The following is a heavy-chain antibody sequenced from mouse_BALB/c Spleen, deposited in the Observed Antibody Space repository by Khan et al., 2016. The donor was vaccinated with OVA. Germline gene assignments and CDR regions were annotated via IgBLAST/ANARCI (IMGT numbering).Heavy chain of an antibody. CDR3: ARAYYRYDGYYAMDY. CDR1: GFSLSKYN. CDR2: IWGGGGT. D-gene: IGHD2-14*01. V-gene: IGHV2-6-4*01. J-gene: IGHJ4*01. Sequence: QVQLKHSGPGLVAPSQSLSITCTVSGFSLSKYNIHWVRQPPGKGLEWLGMIWGGGGTDYNSTLKSRLSIRKDNSKSQVLLKMNSLQTDDTAMYYCARAYYRYDGYYAMDYWGQGTSVTVSS.